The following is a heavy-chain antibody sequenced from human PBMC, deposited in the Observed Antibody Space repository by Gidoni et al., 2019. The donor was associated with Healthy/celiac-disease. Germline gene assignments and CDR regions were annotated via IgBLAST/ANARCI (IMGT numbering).Heavy chain of an antibody. CDR2: IIPILGIA. Sequence: QVQLVQSGAEVTKPGSSVKVSCKASGGTFSSYTISWVRQAPGQGLEWMGRIIPILGIANYAQKFQGRVTITADKSTSTAYMELSSLRSEDTAVYYCAREHVSGSYYYWGQGTLVTVSS. D-gene: IGHD1-26*01. CDR3: AREHVSGSYYY. J-gene: IGHJ4*02. CDR1: GGTFSSYT. V-gene: IGHV1-69*08.